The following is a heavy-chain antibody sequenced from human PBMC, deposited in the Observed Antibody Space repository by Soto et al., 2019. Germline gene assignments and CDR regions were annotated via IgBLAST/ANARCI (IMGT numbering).Heavy chain of an antibody. Sequence: GASGKVYCKASGYTFTGYYVHWVRQAHGQGLEWMGWINPNSGDTYLAQRFQGRVTMNRDTSIGTAYMELRGLTSDDTAEYYCARGVGFGYYYYHMDLWGQGTTVTVSS. V-gene: IGHV1-2*02. CDR1: GYTFTGYY. D-gene: IGHD3-10*01. CDR2: INPNSGDT. CDR3: ARGVGFGYYYYHMDL. J-gene: IGHJ6*02.